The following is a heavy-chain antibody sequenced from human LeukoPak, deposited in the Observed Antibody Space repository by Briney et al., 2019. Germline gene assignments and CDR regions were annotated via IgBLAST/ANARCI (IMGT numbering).Heavy chain of an antibody. D-gene: IGHD3-3*01. CDR2: INPSGGST. V-gene: IGHV1-46*01. CDR1: GYTFTSYY. Sequence: GASVKVSCKASGYTFTSYYMHWVRQAPGQGLEWMGIINPSGGSTSYAQKFQGRVTMTRDMSTSTVYMELSSLRSEDTAVYYCVWSGSPRHWFDPWGQGTLVTVSS. CDR3: VWSGSPRHWFDP. J-gene: IGHJ5*02.